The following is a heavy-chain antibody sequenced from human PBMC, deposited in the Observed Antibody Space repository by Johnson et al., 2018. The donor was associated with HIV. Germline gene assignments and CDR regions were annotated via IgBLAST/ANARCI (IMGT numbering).Heavy chain of an antibody. CDR2: ISYDGSNK. D-gene: IGHD3-10*01. CDR1: GFTFSSYA. Sequence: QVQLVESGGGLIQPGGSLRLSCAASGFTFSSYAMHWVRQAPGKGLEWVAVISYDGSNKYYADSVKGRFTISRDNSKNTLYRQMNSLRAEDTAVYYCARDRVWFGELYAFDIWGQGTMVTVSS. V-gene: IGHV3-30-3*01. J-gene: IGHJ3*02. CDR3: ARDRVWFGELYAFDI.